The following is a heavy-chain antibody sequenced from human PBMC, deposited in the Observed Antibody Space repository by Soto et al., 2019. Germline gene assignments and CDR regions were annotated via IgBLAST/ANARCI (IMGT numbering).Heavy chain of an antibody. CDR1: GGSISSGGYY. D-gene: IGHD3-10*01. CDR3: ARDLFAYYYGSGFGMDV. Sequence: GPGPVSPSETLSLTCTVSGGSISSGGYYWSWIRQHPGKGLEWIGYIYYSGSTYYNPSLKSRVTISVDTSKNQFSLKLSSVTAADTAVYYCARDLFAYYYGSGFGMDVWGQGTTVTVSS. CDR2: IYYSGST. V-gene: IGHV4-31*03. J-gene: IGHJ6*02.